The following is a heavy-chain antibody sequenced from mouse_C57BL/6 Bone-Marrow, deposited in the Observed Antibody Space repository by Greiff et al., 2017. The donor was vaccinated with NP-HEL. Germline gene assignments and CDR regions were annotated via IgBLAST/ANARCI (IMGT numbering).Heavy chain of an antibody. V-gene: IGHV1-72*01. CDR1: GYTFTNYW. D-gene: IGHD1-1*01. J-gene: IGHJ2*01. CDR2: IDPNSGGT. Sequence: VQLQQPGAELVKPGASVKLSCKASGYTFTNYWMHWVKQRPGRGLEWIGRIDPNSGGTKYNEKFKSKATLTVDKHYSTAYLQLNCLTSEVSAFYFCARYYYGSGYFDYWGQGTTLTVSS. CDR3: ARYYYGSGYFDY.